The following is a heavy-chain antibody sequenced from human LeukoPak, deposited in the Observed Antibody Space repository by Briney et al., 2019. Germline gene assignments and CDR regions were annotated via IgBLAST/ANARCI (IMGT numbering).Heavy chain of an antibody. Sequence: SETLSLTCTVSGGSISSYYWSWIRQPPGKGLEWTGYIYYSGSTNYNPSLKSRVTISVDTSKNQFSLKLSSVTAADTAVYYCARSQTTSSGWDPFDYWGQGTLVTVSS. CDR3: ARSQTTSSGWDPFDY. D-gene: IGHD6-19*01. CDR1: GGSISSYY. CDR2: IYYSGST. J-gene: IGHJ4*02. V-gene: IGHV4-59*08.